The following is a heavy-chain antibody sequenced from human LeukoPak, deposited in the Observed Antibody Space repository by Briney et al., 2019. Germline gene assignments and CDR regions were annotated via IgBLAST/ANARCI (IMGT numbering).Heavy chain of an antibody. D-gene: IGHD3-10*01. V-gene: IGHV3-30*04. Sequence: QPGGSLRLSCAASGFTFSSYAMHWVRQAPGKGLEWVAVISYDGSNKYYADSVKGRFTISRDNSKNTLYLQMNSLRAEDTAVYYCARTPSLLREVDYWGQGTLVTVSS. CDR3: ARTPSLLREVDY. CDR1: GFTFSSYA. J-gene: IGHJ4*02. CDR2: ISYDGSNK.